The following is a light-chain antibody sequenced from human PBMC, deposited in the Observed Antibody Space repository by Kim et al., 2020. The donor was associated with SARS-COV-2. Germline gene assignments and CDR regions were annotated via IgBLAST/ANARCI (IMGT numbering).Light chain of an antibody. CDR1: QSVDNL. Sequence: DVQVTQSPSALSASVGDRVTITCRASQSVDNLWAWYQQKPGKAPNLLIHKASTLESGVPSRFSGSASGTEATLTISSLQPDDFATYYCQRYNDYPLTCGVGIKVNIK. J-gene: IGKJ4*01. CDR2: KAS. CDR3: QRYNDYPLT. V-gene: IGKV1-5*03.